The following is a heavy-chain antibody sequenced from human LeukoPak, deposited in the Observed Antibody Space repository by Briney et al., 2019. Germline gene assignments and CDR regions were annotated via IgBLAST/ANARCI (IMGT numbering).Heavy chain of an antibody. J-gene: IGHJ6*02. V-gene: IGHV4-39*02. Sequence: SETLSLTCTVSCAFINIRNYYSAWIRQPPGKGLERIGVIDYRGFTYYNPSLKSRVTISGEPSKNHFSLKVSSVTAADTDVYYCARRDTGFYYQSYVMDVWGQGTTVTVSS. CDR3: ARRDTGFYYQSYVMDV. D-gene: IGHD5-24*01. CDR1: CAFINIRNYY. CDR2: IDYRGFT.